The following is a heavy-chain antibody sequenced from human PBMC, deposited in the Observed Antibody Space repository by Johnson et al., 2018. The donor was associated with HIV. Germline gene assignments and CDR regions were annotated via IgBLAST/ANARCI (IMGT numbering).Heavy chain of an antibody. Sequence: VQLVESGGGVVRPGGSLRLSCAASGFTFDDYGMSWVRQAPGKGLEWVSGINWNGGSTGYADSVKGRFTISRDNAKHSLYLQMNSLRAEDTAVYYCARRRGYSYGLTWGGYAFDFWGQGTMVTVSS. J-gene: IGHJ3*01. CDR1: GFTFDDYG. CDR3: ARRRGYSYGLTWGGYAFDF. D-gene: IGHD5-18*01. CDR2: INWNGGST. V-gene: IGHV3-20*04.